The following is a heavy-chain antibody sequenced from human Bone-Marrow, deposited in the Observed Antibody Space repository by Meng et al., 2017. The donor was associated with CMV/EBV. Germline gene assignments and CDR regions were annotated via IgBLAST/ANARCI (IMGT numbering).Heavy chain of an antibody. D-gene: IGHD1-7*01. CDR1: GYSISSGYY. CDR2: IYHRGNT. Sequence: SETLSLTCTVSGYSISSGYYWGWIRQPPGEGLEWIGSIYHRGNTYYNPPLKSRVTISIDTSENQFSLKLSSVTAADTAVYYCARDVRPSTNWDYSKFDPWGQGTLVTVSS. V-gene: IGHV4-38-2*02. J-gene: IGHJ5*02. CDR3: ARDVRPSTNWDYSKFDP.